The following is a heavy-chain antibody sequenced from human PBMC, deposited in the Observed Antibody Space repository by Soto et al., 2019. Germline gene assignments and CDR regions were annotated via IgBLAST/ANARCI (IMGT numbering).Heavy chain of an antibody. D-gene: IGHD6-13*01. J-gene: IGHJ6*03. CDR3: ARASRIAAAGDYYYYYMEV. Sequence: QVQLVQSGAEVKKPGSSVKVSCKASGGTFSSYTISWVRQAPGQGLEWMGRISPILGIANDAQKFQGRVTITADKSTSPAYMELSTLRSEDTAVYYCARASRIAAAGDYYYYYMEVWGKGTTVTVSS. V-gene: IGHV1-69*02. CDR2: ISPILGIA. CDR1: GGTFSSYT.